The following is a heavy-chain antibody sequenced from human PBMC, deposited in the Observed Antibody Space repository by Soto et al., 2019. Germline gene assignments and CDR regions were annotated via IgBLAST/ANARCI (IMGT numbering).Heavy chain of an antibody. CDR1: GLTVSQNY. J-gene: IGHJ6*02. Sequence: VQLVESGGGLIQPGGSLRLSCVASGLTVSQNYMAWVRQAPEMGPQWVSVLYAEGSTYYTESVKGRFTISRDPSKNTLFLQKDGLRAEDTGVYYCVRPRPSGENYGMDVWGQGTTVTVSS. D-gene: IGHD1-26*01. V-gene: IGHV3-53*01. CDR2: LYAEGST. CDR3: VRPRPSGENYGMDV.